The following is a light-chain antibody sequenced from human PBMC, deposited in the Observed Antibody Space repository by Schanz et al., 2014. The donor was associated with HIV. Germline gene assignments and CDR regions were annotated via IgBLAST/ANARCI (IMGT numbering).Light chain of an antibody. V-gene: IGKV3-20*01. J-gene: IGKJ1*01. Sequence: EIVLTQSPGTLSLSPGESATLSCRASQSVSNSYLAWYQQKPGQAPRLLIYDVSSRATDIPHRFSGSGSGTNCTLSISGLEPEDFAVFYCQQSDSSPWTFGQGTKVEIK. CDR1: QSVSNSY. CDR2: DVS. CDR3: QQSDSSPWT.